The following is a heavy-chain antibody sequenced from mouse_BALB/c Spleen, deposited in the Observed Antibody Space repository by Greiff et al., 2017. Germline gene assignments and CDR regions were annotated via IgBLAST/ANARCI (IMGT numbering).Heavy chain of an antibody. Sequence: EVKLVESGGGLVKPGGSLKLSCAASGFTFSDYYMYWVRQTPEKRLEWVATISDGGSYTYYPDSVKGRFTISRDNAKNNLYLQMSSLKSEDTAMYYCARVGYDGYPFAYWGQGTLVTVSA. CDR1: GFTFSDYY. CDR3: ARVGYDGYPFAY. V-gene: IGHV5-4*02. CDR2: ISDGGSYT. D-gene: IGHD2-3*01. J-gene: IGHJ3*01.